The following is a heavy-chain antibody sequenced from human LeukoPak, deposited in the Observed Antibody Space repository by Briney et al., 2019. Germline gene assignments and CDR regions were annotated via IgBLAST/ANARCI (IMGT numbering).Heavy chain of an antibody. CDR1: GFTFSSYC. D-gene: IGHD5-18*01. V-gene: IGHV4-59*05. J-gene: IGHJ4*02. Sequence: GSLRLSCAASGFTFSSYCMNWVRQAPGKGLEWIGSIYYSKNTYYNPSLKSRVTISADTSKNQFSLTLGSVSATDTAVYYCVSPRGFSYGYFDYWGQGTLVTVSS. CDR3: VSPRGFSYGYFDY. CDR2: IYYSKNT.